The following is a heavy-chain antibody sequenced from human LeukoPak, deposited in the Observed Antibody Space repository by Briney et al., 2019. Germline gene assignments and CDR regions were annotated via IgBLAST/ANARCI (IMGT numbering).Heavy chain of an antibody. V-gene: IGHV3-30-3*01. Sequence: GGSLRLSCAASGFTFSSYAMHWVRQAPGQGLEWVAVISYDGSNKYYADSVKGRFTISRDNSKNTLYLQMNSLRAEDTAVYYCARDTYYYDSSGYFDYWGQGTLVTVSS. CDR2: ISYDGSNK. CDR1: GFTFSSYA. CDR3: ARDTYYYDSSGYFDY. D-gene: IGHD3-22*01. J-gene: IGHJ4*02.